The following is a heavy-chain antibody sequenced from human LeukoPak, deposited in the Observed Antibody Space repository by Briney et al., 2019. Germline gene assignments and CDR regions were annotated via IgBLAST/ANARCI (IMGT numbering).Heavy chain of an antibody. Sequence: GGSLRLPCAASGFTFSSYSMNWVRQAPGKGLEWVSYISSSSSTIYYADSVKGRFTISRDNAKNSLYLQMNSLRDEDTAVYYCARDLSGSYLFYFDYWGQGTLVTVSS. CDR3: ARDLSGSYLFYFDY. V-gene: IGHV3-48*02. CDR2: ISSSSSTI. CDR1: GFTFSSYS. J-gene: IGHJ4*02. D-gene: IGHD3-10*01.